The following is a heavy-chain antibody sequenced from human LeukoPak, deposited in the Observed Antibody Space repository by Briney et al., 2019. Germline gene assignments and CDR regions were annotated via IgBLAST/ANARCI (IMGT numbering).Heavy chain of an antibody. CDR1: GGSISSSNW. V-gene: IGHV4-4*02. CDR2: IYHSGST. Sequence: PSETLSLACAVSGGSISSSNWWRWVRQPPGKGLEWIGEIYHSGSTNYNPSLKSRVTISVDKSKNQFSLKLSSVTAADTAVHYCARSRHKEGLLGAFDIWGQGTMVTVSS. CDR3: ARSRHKEGLLGAFDI. J-gene: IGHJ3*02. D-gene: IGHD7-27*01.